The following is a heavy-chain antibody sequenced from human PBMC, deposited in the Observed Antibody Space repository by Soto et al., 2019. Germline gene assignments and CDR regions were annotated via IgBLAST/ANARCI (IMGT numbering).Heavy chain of an antibody. J-gene: IGHJ6*02. CDR3: ARDYKDTAMEPYYYYYGMDV. CDR1: GFTFSSYG. D-gene: IGHD5-18*01. CDR2: IWYDGSNK. Sequence: GGSLRLSCAASGFTFSSYGMHWVRQAPGKGLEWVAVIWYDGSNKYYADSVKGRFTISRDNSKNTLYLQMNSLRAEDTAVYYCARDYKDTAMEPYYYYYGMDVWGQGTTVTVSS. V-gene: IGHV3-33*01.